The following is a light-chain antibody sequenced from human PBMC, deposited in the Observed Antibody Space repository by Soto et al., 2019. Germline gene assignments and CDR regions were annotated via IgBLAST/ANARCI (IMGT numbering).Light chain of an antibody. J-gene: IGLJ1*01. V-gene: IGLV2-8*01. CDR2: EVS. CDR3: SSYAGSNFYV. Sequence: QSAVTQPPSASGSPGQSVTISCTGTSSDVGGYNYVSWYQQHPGKAPKLMIYEVSKRPSGVPDRFSGSKSGNTASLTVSGLQAEDEADYYCSSYAGSNFYVFGTGTKVTV. CDR1: SSDVGGYNY.